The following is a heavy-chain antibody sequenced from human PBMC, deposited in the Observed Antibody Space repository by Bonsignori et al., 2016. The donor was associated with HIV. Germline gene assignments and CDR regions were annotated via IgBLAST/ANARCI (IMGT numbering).Heavy chain of an antibody. CDR2: IFSNDEK. D-gene: IGHD6-13*01. V-gene: IGHV2-26*02. CDR3: ALGGIAAAGIDY. Sequence: WIRQPPGKALEWLAHIFSNDEKSYSTSLKSRLTISKDTSKSQVVLTMTNMDPVDTATYYCALGGIAAAGIDYWGQGTLVTVSS. J-gene: IGHJ4*02.